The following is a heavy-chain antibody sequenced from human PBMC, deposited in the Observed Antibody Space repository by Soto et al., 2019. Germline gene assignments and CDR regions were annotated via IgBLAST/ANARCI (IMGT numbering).Heavy chain of an antibody. CDR1: GFTFSSYG. J-gene: IGHJ4*02. CDR3: ARDQKYYFDY. CDR2: IWYDGSNK. Sequence: QVQLVESGGGVVQPGRSLRLSCAASGFTFSSYGMHWVRQAPGKGLEWVAVIWYDGSNKYYADSVKGRFTISRDNSKNTLYLQMNILRAEDTAVYYCARDQKYYFDYWGQGTLVTVSS. V-gene: IGHV3-33*01.